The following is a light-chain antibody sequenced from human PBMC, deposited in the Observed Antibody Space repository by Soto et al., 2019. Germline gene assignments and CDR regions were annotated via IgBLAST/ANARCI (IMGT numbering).Light chain of an antibody. CDR3: QQFNTYPIT. J-gene: IGKJ5*01. CDR1: QDIRGA. CDR2: DVS. V-gene: IGKV1-13*02. Sequence: SSLSASVGDRVTITCRASQDIRGALAWYQQKPGKAPKFLIFDVSTLQSGVPSRFSGSGSGTDFTLTISSLQPEDFGTYYRQQFNTYPITFGQGTRLEIK.